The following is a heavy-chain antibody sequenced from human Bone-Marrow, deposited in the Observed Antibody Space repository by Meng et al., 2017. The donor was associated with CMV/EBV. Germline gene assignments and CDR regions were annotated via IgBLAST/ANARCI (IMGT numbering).Heavy chain of an antibody. V-gene: IGHV4-39*07. CDR2: IYYSGHT. CDR1: GGSISSSSYY. Sequence: SETLSLTCTGSGGSISSSSYYWGWIRQPPGKGLEWIGSIYYSGHTYYNPSLKSRVTISVDTSKNQFSLKLSPVTAADTAVYYCARDISGITMVRGDYWGQGTLVTVSS. CDR3: ARDISGITMVRGDY. J-gene: IGHJ4*02. D-gene: IGHD3-10*01.